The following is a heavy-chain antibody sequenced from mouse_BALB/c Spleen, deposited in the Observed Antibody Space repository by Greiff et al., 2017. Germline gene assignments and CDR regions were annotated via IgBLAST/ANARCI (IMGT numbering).Heavy chain of an antibody. D-gene: IGHD2-1*01. CDR1: GFSLTSYG. CDR3: ARDRGNYVAY. CDR2: IWAGGST. Sequence: VQRVESGPGLVAPSQSLSITCTVSGFSLTSYGVHWVRQPPGKGLEWLGVIWAGGSTNYNSALMSRLSISKDNSKSQVFLKMNSLQTDDTAMYYCARDRGNYVAYWGQGTLVTVSA. J-gene: IGHJ3*01. V-gene: IGHV2-9*02.